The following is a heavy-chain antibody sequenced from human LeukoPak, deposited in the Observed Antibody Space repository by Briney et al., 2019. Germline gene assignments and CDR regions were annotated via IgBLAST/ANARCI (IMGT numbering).Heavy chain of an antibody. CDR2: INHSGST. CDR1: GGSFSGYY. CDR3: ARNCGGDCYPNLGFDY. V-gene: IGHV4-34*01. D-gene: IGHD2-21*02. J-gene: IGHJ4*02. Sequence: PSETLSLTCAVYGGSFSGYYWSWIRQPPGKGLEWIGEINHSGSTNYNPSLKSRVTISVDTSKNQFSLKLSSVTAADTAVYYCARNCGGDCYPNLGFDYWGQGTLVTVSS.